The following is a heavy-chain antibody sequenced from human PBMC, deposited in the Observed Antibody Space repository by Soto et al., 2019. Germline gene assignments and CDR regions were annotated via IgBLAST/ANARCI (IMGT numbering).Heavy chain of an antibody. CDR1: GGSISSGGYY. CDR2: IGYSGGT. V-gene: IGHV4-31*03. CDR3: ARRHRLCSGDSCFVHDF. J-gene: IGHJ4*02. D-gene: IGHD2-15*01. Sequence: QVQLQESGPGLVKPSQTLTLTCTVSGGSISSGGYYWSWIRQHPGKGLEWIGYIGYSGGTDYNPSLKSRVIISVDTSENQFSLKLNSVTAADTAVYYFARRHRLCSGDSCFVHDFWGQGALVTVSS.